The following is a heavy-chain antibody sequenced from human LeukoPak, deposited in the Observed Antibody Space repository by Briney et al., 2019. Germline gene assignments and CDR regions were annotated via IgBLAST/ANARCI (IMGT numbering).Heavy chain of an antibody. CDR1: GFTFSSYE. Sequence: GGSLRLSCVASGFTFSSYEMNWVRRAPGKGPEWVSYISNSGSTMYYADSVKGRFTISRDNAKNSLYLQMNSLRAEDTAVYYCARDWRHRDYGSGSLDYWGQGALVTVSS. CDR2: ISNSGSTM. J-gene: IGHJ4*02. D-gene: IGHD3-10*01. CDR3: ARDWRHRDYGSGSLDY. V-gene: IGHV3-48*03.